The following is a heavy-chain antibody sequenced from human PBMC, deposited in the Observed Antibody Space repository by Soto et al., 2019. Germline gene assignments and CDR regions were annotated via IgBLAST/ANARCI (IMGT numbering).Heavy chain of an antibody. CDR2: IRDKANNYAT. J-gene: IGHJ4*02. D-gene: IGHD3-3*01. CDR1: GFTFSGSS. V-gene: IGHV3-73*02. CDR3: TRHSDGGIDY. Sequence: EVQLVESGGGLVQPGGSLKLSCAASGFTFSGSSMHWVRQASGKGLEWVGRIRDKANNYATAYAASVKGRFTISRDDSKNTAFLQMNSLKTEDTAGYYCTRHSDGGIDYWGQGILVTVSS.